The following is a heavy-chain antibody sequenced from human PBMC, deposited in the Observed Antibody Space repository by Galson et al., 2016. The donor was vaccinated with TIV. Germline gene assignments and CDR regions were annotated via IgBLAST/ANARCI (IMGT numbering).Heavy chain of an antibody. D-gene: IGHD4-11*01. J-gene: IGHJ6*02. CDR1: GFRISNYV. V-gene: IGHV3-23*01. Sequence: SLRLSCAASGFRISNYVMSWVRQAPGKGLAWVSSISGSGISTYYADSVKGRFTISRDNSKNMLYLLMNSLRAEDTALYYCATPYSSSSFSSHYALDVWGQGTTVTVSS. CDR2: ISGSGIST. CDR3: ATPYSSSSFSSHYALDV.